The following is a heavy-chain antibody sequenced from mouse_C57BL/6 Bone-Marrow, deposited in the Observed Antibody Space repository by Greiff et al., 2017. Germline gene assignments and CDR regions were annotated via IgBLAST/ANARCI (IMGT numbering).Heavy chain of an antibody. CDR1: GFNIKNTY. Sequence: EVQLKQSVAELVRPGASVKLSCTASGFNIKNTYMHWVKQRPEQGLEWIGRIDPANGNTKYAPQFKGKATITADTSSNTAYLQLSSLTSEDTAIYYCARTCTVVATFDYWGQGTTLTVSS. J-gene: IGHJ2*01. CDR2: IDPANGNT. CDR3: ARTCTVVATFDY. V-gene: IGHV14-3*01. D-gene: IGHD1-1*01.